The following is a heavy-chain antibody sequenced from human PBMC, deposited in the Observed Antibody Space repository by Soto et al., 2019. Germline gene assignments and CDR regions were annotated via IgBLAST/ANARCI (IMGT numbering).Heavy chain of an antibody. D-gene: IGHD2-2*01. V-gene: IGHV1-69*01. J-gene: IGHJ5*02. Sequence: QVQLVQSGAEVKKPGSSVKVSCKASGGTFSSYAISWVRQAPGQGLEWMGGIIPIFGTANYAQKFQGRVTITADESTSTSYMELSSLRSEETAVYYCARVGIVVVPAAPPVHWFDPWGQGTLVTVSS. CDR2: IIPIFGTA. CDR1: GGTFSSYA. CDR3: ARVGIVVVPAAPPVHWFDP.